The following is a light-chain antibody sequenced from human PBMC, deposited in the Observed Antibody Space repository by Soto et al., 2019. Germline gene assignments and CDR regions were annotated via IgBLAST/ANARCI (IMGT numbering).Light chain of an antibody. V-gene: IGKV4-1*01. J-gene: IGKJ3*01. CDR1: QSVLYSSNNKNY. CDR2: WAS. CDR3: QQYYSIPFT. Sequence: DIVMTQSPDSLAVSLGERATINCKSSQSVLYSSNNKNYLAWYQQRPGQPPKLLIYWASTRGSGVPDRLSGSGSGTDFTLTISSLQAEDVALYYCQQYYSIPFTFGPGTKVEIK.